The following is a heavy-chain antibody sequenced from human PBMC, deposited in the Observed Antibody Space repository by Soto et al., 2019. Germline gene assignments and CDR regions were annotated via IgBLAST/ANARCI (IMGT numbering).Heavy chain of an antibody. CDR2: IIPIFGTA. CDR1: GGTFSSYA. D-gene: IGHD2-15*01. CDR3: AMEVMAAATRWFDP. V-gene: IGHV1-69*12. J-gene: IGHJ5*02. Sequence: QVQLVQSGAEVKKPGSSVKVSCKASGGTFSSYAISWVRKAAGQGLEWMGGIIPIFGTANYAQKFQGRVTITADESTSTAYMELSSLSSEDTAVYYSAMEVMAAATRWFDPWGQGPLVTVSS.